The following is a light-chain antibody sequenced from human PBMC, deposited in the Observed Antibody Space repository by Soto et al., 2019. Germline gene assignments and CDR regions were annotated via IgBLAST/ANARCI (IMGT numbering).Light chain of an antibody. V-gene: IGLV7-46*01. CDR2: DTS. Sequence: QAVVTQEPSLTVSPGGTVTLTCGSSTGAVISSHYPYWFQQKPGQATRTLIYDTSNKHSWTPARFSGSLLGGKAALTLSGAQPEDEADYYCLLSYSGARVFGGGTKRTVL. J-gene: IGLJ2*01. CDR1: TGAVISSHY. CDR3: LLSYSGARV.